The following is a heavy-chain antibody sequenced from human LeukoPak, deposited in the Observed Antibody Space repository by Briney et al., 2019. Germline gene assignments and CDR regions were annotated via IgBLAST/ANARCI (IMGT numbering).Heavy chain of an antibody. Sequence: GGSLRLSCAASGFTFSSYSMNWVRQAPGKALEWVSYISTSSSYMFYAASVKGRFTISRDNAKNSLYLQMNSLRADDTAVYYCARTTDYSSGFDYWGQGTLVTVSS. V-gene: IGHV3-21*05. D-gene: IGHD6-19*01. J-gene: IGHJ4*02. CDR1: GFTFSSYS. CDR3: ARTTDYSSGFDY. CDR2: ISTSSSYM.